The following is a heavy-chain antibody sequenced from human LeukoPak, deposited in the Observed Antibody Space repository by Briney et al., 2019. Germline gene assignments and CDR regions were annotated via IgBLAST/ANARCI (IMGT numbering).Heavy chain of an antibody. CDR2: IGSSGGTI. V-gene: IGHV3-48*03. CDR3: ARDHRTTVTVYYFDY. D-gene: IGHD4-17*01. J-gene: IGHJ4*02. Sequence: GGSLRLSCAASGFTFSSYEMNWVRQAPGKGLEWVSHIGSSGGTIYYADSVKGRFTISRDNSKNTLYLQMNSLRAEDTAVYYCARDHRTTVTVYYFDYWGQGTLVTVSS. CDR1: GFTFSSYE.